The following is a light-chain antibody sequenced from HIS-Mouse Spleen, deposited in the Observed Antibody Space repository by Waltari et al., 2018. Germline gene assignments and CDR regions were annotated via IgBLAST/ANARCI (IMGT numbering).Light chain of an antibody. CDR2: DVS. CDR1: SSYVGGYNY. V-gene: IGLV2-11*01. Sequence: QSALTQPRSVSGSPGPPVTISCTGTSSYVGGYNYVPWYQQHPGKAPKLMIYDVSKRPSGVPDRFSGSKSGNTASLTISGLQAEDEADYYCCSYAGSYTGVFGTGTKVTVL. CDR3: CSYAGSYTGV. J-gene: IGLJ1*01.